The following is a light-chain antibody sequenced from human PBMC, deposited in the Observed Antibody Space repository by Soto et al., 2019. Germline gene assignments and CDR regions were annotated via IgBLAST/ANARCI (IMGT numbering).Light chain of an antibody. CDR2: GAS. J-gene: IGKJ4*01. Sequence: EVGLTQSQATLSSSPGARATLSCRASQFVTSTYLAWYQQRPGQAPRLLIYGASSRATGIPERFSGSGSETDFTLTISRLESEDSAVYYCQQYGISPFTLGGGTKVDIK. V-gene: IGKV3-20*01. CDR3: QQYGISPFT. CDR1: QFVTSTY.